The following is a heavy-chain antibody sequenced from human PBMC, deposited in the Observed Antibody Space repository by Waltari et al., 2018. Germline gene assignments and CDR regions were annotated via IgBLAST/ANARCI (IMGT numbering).Heavy chain of an antibody. D-gene: IGHD6-13*01. V-gene: IGHV4-4*07. CDR1: GGSIPTYY. Sequence: QVQLQESGPGLVKPSETLSLTCTVSGGSIPTYYWSWIRQPAGKGLEWIGRLYTSGSATYNPSLKSRVTISVDKTKNQFSLKLTSVTAADTAVYYCAREDISAPGEGWFDPWGQGTLVTVSS. CDR3: AREDISAPGEGWFDP. CDR2: LYTSGSA. J-gene: IGHJ5*02.